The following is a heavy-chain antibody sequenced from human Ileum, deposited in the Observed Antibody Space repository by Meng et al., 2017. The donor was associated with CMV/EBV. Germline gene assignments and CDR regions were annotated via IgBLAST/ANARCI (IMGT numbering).Heavy chain of an antibody. CDR3: AVRGLRGPDWFDP. J-gene: IGHJ5*02. V-gene: IGHV3-23*01. CDR1: GFSFSSYG. D-gene: IGHD5-12*01. Sequence: CVTSGFSFSSYGMYWVRQAPGKGLEWVSGISGSGGVTYYADSVKGRFSISRDNSKNTLYMQMSSLRAEDTAVYYCAVRGLRGPDWFDPWGQGTLAPSPQ. CDR2: ISGSGGVT.